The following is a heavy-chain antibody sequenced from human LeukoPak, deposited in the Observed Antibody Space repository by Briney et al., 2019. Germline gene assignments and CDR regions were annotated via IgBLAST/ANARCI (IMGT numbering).Heavy chain of an antibody. CDR2: ISGSGGST. D-gene: IGHD5-18*01. V-gene: IGHV3-23*01. J-gene: IGHJ4*02. CDR1: GFTFSSYA. Sequence: GGSLRLSCAVSGFTFSSYAMSWVRQAPGKGLEWVSAISGSGGSTYYADSVKGRFTISRDNSKNTLYLQMNSLRAEDTAVYYCAKATRGYSYGDFDYWGQGTLVTVSS. CDR3: AKATRGYSYGDFDY.